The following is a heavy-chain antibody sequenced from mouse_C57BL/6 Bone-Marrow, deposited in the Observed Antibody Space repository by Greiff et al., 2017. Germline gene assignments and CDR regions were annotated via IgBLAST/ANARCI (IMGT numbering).Heavy chain of an antibody. J-gene: IGHJ2*01. D-gene: IGHD1-1*01. CDR3: ARSIYYYGCIFIY. CDR2: IDPATGGT. Sequence: VQLQQSGAELVRPGASVTLSCKASGFTFNDYEMHWVKQTPVHGLEWIGAIDPATGGTAYNQKFKGKAILTADTSSSTAYREHRSLTSEDSAVYYCARSIYYYGCIFIYWGQGTTLTVSS. V-gene: IGHV1-15*01. CDR1: GFTFNDYE.